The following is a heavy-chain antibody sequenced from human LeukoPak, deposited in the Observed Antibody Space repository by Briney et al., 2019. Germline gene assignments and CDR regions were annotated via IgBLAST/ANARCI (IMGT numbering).Heavy chain of an antibody. Sequence: GRSLRLSCAASGFTFSTYGMHWVRQAPGKRLEWVAFIQYDGGIKYSADSVKDRFTISRDNSKKTLYLQMNSLRAEDTAVYYCAKVKSGNYNGFAYWGQGTLVTVSS. CDR2: IQYDGGIK. J-gene: IGHJ4*02. CDR3: AKVKSGNYNGFAY. V-gene: IGHV3-30*02. D-gene: IGHD1-26*01. CDR1: GFTFSTYG.